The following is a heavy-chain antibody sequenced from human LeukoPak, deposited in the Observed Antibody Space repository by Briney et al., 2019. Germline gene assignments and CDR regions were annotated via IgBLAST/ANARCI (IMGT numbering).Heavy chain of an antibody. J-gene: IGHJ4*02. V-gene: IGHV3-9*01. CDR2: INWNSGGI. D-gene: IGHD3-10*01. CDR1: GFNFDDYA. Sequence: GGSLRLSCAASGFNFDDYAMHWVRQAPGKGLEWVSGINWNSGGIAYADSVRGRFTISRDNTKNSLYLQMNSLRAEDTAFYYCGRDYISRGSGTNFVDHWGQGTLVTVSS. CDR3: GRDYISRGSGTNFVDH.